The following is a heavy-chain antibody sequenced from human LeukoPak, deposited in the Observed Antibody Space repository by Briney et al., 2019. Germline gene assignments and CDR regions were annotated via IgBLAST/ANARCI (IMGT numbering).Heavy chain of an antibody. J-gene: IGHJ4*02. CDR1: GGTFSSYA. V-gene: IGHV1-69*13. CDR3: ANGCRSTSCPFDY. Sequence: SVKVSCKASGGTFSSYAISWVRQAPGQGLEWMGGIIPIFGTANYAQKFQGRVTITADESTSTAYMELSSLRSEDTAVYYCANGCRSTSCPFDYWGQGTLVTVSS. D-gene: IGHD2-2*01. CDR2: IIPIFGTA.